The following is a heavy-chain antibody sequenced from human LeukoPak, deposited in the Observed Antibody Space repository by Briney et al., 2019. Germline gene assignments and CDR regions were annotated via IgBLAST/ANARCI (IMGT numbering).Heavy chain of an antibody. CDR2: ISGSGGST. J-gene: IGHJ4*02. CDR1: GFTFSNYV. D-gene: IGHD5-24*01. CDR3: KMGDGSPPLGQ. Sequence: GGSLRLSCAASGFTFSNYVLGWVRQAPGKGLEWVSAISGSGGSTYYADSVKGRFTISRDNSGNTLYLQMNSLRAEDTAIYYCKMGDGSPPLGQWGQGTLVTVSS. V-gene: IGHV3-23*01.